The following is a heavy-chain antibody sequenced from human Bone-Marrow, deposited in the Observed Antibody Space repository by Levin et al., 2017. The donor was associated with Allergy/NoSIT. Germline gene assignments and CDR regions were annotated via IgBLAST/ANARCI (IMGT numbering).Heavy chain of an antibody. D-gene: IGHD3-22*01. Sequence: ASVKVSCKASGHTFTNYHLHWVRQAPGQGLEWMGIINPNGGSTTYAQKFQGRVTMTRDTSTSTVYMELSSLRSEDTAVYFCARGSMIVAITPFYFDYWGQGTLVTVSS. CDR1: GHTFTNYH. CDR3: ARGSMIVAITPFYFDY. CDR2: INPNGGST. V-gene: IGHV1-46*01. J-gene: IGHJ4*02.